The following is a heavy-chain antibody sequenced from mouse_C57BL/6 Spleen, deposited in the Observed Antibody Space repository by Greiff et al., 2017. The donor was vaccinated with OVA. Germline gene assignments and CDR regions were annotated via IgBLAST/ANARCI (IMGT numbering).Heavy chain of an antibody. D-gene: IGHD3-3*01. CDR1: GYSFTSYY. CDR3: ARSGGWDNYAMDY. V-gene: IGHV1-66*01. CDR2: IYPGSGNT. Sequence: QVQLQQSGPELVKPGASVKISCKASGYSFTSYYIHWVKQRPGQGLEWIGWIYPGSGNTKYNEKFKGKATLTADTSSSTAYMQLGSLTSEDSAVYYCARSGGWDNYAMDYWGQGTSVTVSS. J-gene: IGHJ4*01.